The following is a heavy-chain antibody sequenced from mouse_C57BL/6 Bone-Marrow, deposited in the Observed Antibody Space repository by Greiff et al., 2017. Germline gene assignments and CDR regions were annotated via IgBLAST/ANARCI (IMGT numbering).Heavy chain of an antibody. CDR3: ARGRITTVVANFDY. CDR2: IYPRSGNT. CDR1: GYTFTSYG. Sequence: VQLQQSGAELARPGASVKLSCKASGYTFTSYGISWVKQRTGQGLEWIGEIYPRSGNTYYNEKFKGKATLTADQSSSTAYMELRSLTSADSAVYFCARGRITTVVANFDYWGQGTTLTVSS. V-gene: IGHV1-81*01. D-gene: IGHD1-1*01. J-gene: IGHJ2*01.